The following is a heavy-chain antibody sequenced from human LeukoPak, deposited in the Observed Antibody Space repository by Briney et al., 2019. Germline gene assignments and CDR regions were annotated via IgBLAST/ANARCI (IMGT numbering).Heavy chain of an antibody. CDR2: IHYSGRA. CDR1: GDSISGSY. J-gene: IGHJ6*02. CDR3: VKFGVDYDMGV. D-gene: IGHD3-16*01. Sequence: PSETLSLTCTVSGDSISGSYWTWVRPPPGQGLEWIGQIHYSGRADYNPSLKRRITISVDTSKNQMSLTLTSVTAADTAIYYCVKFGVDYDMGVWGQGTTVTVSS. V-gene: IGHV4-59*01.